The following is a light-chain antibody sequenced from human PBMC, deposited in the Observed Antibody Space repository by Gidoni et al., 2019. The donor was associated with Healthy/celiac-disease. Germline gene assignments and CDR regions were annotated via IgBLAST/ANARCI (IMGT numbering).Light chain of an antibody. V-gene: IGKV1-39*01. CDR2: AAS. J-gene: IGKJ2*01. CDR3: QQSYSTPPT. Sequence: IHMTQSPSSLSASVGDRVTITCRASQSISIYLNWYQQKPGKAPKLLIYAASSLQSGVPSRFSGSGSGTDFTLTISSLQPEDFATYYCQQSYSTPPTFGQGTKLEIK. CDR1: QSISIY.